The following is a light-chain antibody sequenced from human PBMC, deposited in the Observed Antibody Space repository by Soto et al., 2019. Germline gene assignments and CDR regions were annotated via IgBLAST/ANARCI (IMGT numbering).Light chain of an antibody. CDR2: GAS. V-gene: IGKV3-20*01. CDR1: QSISDNY. Sequence: IELTDSRRKLPLSPRERATLSCRDIQSISDNYLAWYQPGPGQSPRLLIFGASTRATGIPDRFSGSGSETDFTLTISRLEPEDFALYYCQQYGSSAPITVGQGTKVAIK. CDR3: QQYGSSAPIT. J-gene: IGKJ1*01.